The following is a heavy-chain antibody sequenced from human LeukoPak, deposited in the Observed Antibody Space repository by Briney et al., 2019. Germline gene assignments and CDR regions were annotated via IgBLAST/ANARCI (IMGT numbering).Heavy chain of an antibody. D-gene: IGHD3/OR15-3a*01. CDR1: GGTTRSGASY. CDR3: ARHGFRTGGSWIFDY. Sequence: SETLSLTCTVSGGTTRSGASYWGWVRQPPGKGLEWIGSIYYTGTTYYNPSLKSRVAISVDTSKNQFSLKLSSVTAADTAVYFCARHGFRTGGSWIFDYWGQGALVTVSS. J-gene: IGHJ4*02. V-gene: IGHV4-39*01. CDR2: IYYTGTT.